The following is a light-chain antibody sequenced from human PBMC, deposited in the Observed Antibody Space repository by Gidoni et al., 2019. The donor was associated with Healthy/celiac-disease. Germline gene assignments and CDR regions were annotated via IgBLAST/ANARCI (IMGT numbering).Light chain of an antibody. CDR3: QQYYSYPWT. Sequence: AIRMTQSPSSLSASTGDRVTITCRASQGISSYLAWYQQKPGKAPKLLIYAASTLQSGVPARFSGSGSGTDFTLTISSLQSEDFATYYCQQYYSYPWTFGQGTKVEIK. J-gene: IGKJ1*01. CDR2: AAS. CDR1: QGISSY. V-gene: IGKV1-8*01.